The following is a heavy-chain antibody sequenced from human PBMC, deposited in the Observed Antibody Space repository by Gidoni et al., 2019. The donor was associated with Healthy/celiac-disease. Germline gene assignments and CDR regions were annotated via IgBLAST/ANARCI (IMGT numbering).Heavy chain of an antibody. CDR2: IYYSGST. D-gene: IGHD6-19*01. J-gene: IGHJ4*02. CDR3: ARDWLVRSAVAADDY. CDR1: GGSTSSGDYY. V-gene: IGHV4-30-4*01. Sequence: QVQLQESGPGLVKPSQTLSLPCTVSGGSTSSGDYYWSWIRQPPGQCLEWIGYIYYSGSTYYNPSLKSRVTISVDSSKIQFSLKRSSVPAADTAVYYCARDWLVRSAVAADDYWGQGTRVTVSS.